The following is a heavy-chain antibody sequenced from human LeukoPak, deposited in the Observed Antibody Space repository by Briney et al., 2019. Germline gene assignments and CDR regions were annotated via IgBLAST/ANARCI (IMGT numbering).Heavy chain of an antibody. D-gene: IGHD6-13*01. CDR3: ARPSAAAGKNWFDP. V-gene: IGHV4-34*01. CDR1: GGSFSGYY. Sequence: PSETLSLTCAVYGGSFSGYYWSWIRQPPGKGLEWIGEINHSGSTNYNPSLKSRVTISVDTSKNQFSLKLSSVTAADTAVYYCARPSAAAGKNWFDPWGQGTLVTVSS. J-gene: IGHJ5*02. CDR2: INHSGST.